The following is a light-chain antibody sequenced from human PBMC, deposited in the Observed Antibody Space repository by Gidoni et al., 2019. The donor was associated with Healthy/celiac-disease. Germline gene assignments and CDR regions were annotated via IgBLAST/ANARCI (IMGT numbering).Light chain of an antibody. J-gene: IGKJ4*01. CDR2: GAS. CDR1: QRVSSN. CDR3: QQYNNWPPLT. V-gene: IGKV3-15*01. Sequence: EIVMTQSPATLSVSPGERATLSCRARQRVSSNLAWYQQKPAQAPRLLIYGASTRATDIPARFSGSGSGTEFTLTISSLQSEDFAVYYCQQYNNWPPLTYGGGTKVEIK.